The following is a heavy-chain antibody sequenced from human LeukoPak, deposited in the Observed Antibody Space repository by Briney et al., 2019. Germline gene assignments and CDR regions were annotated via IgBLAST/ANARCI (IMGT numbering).Heavy chain of an antibody. V-gene: IGHV3-53*04. CDR2: IYSGGST. J-gene: IGHJ3*02. CDR3: ATGLRTDAFDI. Sequence: GGSLRLPCAASGFTVSSNYMSWVRQAPGKGLEWVSVIYSGGSTYYADSVKGRFTISRHNSKNTLYLQMNSLRAEDTAVYYCATGLRTDAFDIWGQGTMVTVSS. CDR1: GFTVSSNY. D-gene: IGHD4-17*01.